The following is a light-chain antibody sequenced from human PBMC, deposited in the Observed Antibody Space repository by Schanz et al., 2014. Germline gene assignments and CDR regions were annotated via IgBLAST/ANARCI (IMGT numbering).Light chain of an antibody. CDR1: SSDIGTYNY. Sequence: QSVLTQPASVSGSPGQSITISCTGTSSDIGTYNYVSWYQQHPGKAPKLMIYAVSNRPSGVSNRFSGSKSGNTASLTVSGLQAEDEADYYCSSYAGNNKLLFGGGTKLTVL. J-gene: IGLJ2*01. CDR3: SSYAGNNKLL. V-gene: IGLV2-14*01. CDR2: AVS.